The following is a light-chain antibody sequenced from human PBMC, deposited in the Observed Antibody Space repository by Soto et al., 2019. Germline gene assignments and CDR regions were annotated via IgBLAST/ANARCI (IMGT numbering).Light chain of an antibody. Sequence: QSVLTQPASVSGSPGQSITISCTGTSSDVGSDNVVSWYQQYPGKAPQLMIYEAFKRPSGVSSRFSGSKSGNTASLTISGLQAEDEAEYHCCSHAGGDTYVFGTGTKVTVL. CDR3: CSHAGGDTYV. V-gene: IGLV2-23*01. J-gene: IGLJ1*01. CDR2: EAF. CDR1: SSDVGSDNV.